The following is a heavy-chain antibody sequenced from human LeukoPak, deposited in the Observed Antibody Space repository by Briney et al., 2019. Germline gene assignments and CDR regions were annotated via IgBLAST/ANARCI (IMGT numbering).Heavy chain of an antibody. Sequence: GASVKVSCKASGYTFTSYDINWVRQATGQGLEWMGWMNPNSGNTGYAQKFQGRVIMTRSTSISTAYMELSSLRSEDTAVYYCARGRWSSGSPDYWGQGTLVTVSS. CDR2: MNPNSGNT. CDR3: ARGRWSSGSPDY. V-gene: IGHV1-8*01. D-gene: IGHD2-15*01. CDR1: GYTFTSYD. J-gene: IGHJ4*02.